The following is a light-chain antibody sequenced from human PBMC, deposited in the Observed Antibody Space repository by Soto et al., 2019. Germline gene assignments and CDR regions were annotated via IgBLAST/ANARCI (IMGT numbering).Light chain of an antibody. J-gene: IGKJ1*01. Sequence: DIQVTQSPPSLSASVGATIPITCRATQYIGNYLNWYQFKPGQAPKLLIYSASTLQIGVPSRFGGNGSGTHFTLTINTLQFDDFASYYCQSNYILTWTFGQGTKVDIK. V-gene: IGKV1-39*01. CDR1: QYIGNY. CDR3: QSNYILTWT. CDR2: SAS.